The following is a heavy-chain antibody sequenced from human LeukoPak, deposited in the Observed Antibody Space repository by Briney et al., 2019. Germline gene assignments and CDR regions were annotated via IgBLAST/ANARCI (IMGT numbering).Heavy chain of an antibody. J-gene: IGHJ4*02. Sequence: GESLKISCKGSGYGFTSYWIGWVRQMPGKGLGGVGIIYPSDSDTRYSPSFQGQVTISADKSISTAYLQWSSLKASDTAMHYCARLAVAGTLVFDYWGQGTLVTVSS. CDR2: IYPSDSDT. V-gene: IGHV5-51*01. CDR1: GYGFTSYW. D-gene: IGHD6-19*01. CDR3: ARLAVAGTLVFDY.